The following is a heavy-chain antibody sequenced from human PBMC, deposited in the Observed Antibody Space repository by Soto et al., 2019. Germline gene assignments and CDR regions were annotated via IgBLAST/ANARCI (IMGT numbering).Heavy chain of an antibody. D-gene: IGHD3-22*01. J-gene: IGHJ5*02. CDR1: GGSISSYY. CDR3: ARGGYYDSSGYYFGSYNWFDP. CDR2: IYYSGST. Sequence: QVQLQESGPGLVKPSETLSLTCTVSGGSISSYYWSWIRQPPGKGLEWIGYIYYSGSTNYNPSLKSRVTISVDTSTNQFSLELSSVTAADTAVYYCARGGYYDSSGYYFGSYNWFDPWGQGTLVTVSS. V-gene: IGHV4-59*01.